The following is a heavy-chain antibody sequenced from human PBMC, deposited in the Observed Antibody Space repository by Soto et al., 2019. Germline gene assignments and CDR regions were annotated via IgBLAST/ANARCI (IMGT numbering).Heavy chain of an antibody. CDR1: GFTFSKYG. CDR2: ILHDGGDQ. Sequence: QVQLVESGGGVVQPGRSLRLSCAASGFTFSKYGMHWVRQAPGKGLEWVAVILHDGGDQRYEDSVKGRFNISRDNSNNRLYLQINSLRVGGTAVYYCARDDDTPDNGLDMWGQGPMVTVSS. D-gene: IGHD2-8*01. CDR3: ARDDDTPDNGLDM. J-gene: IGHJ3*02. V-gene: IGHV3-33*05.